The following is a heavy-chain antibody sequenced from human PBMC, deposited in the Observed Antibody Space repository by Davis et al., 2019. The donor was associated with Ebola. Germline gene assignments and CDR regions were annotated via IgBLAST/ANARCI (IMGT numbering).Heavy chain of an antibody. J-gene: IGHJ4*02. CDR3: ARDGRAFPFDY. CDR1: GYTFTSYG. D-gene: IGHD2/OR15-2a*01. Sequence: SVKVSCKASGYTFTSYGISWVRQAPGQGLEWMGRIIPILGIANYAQKFQGRVTITADKSTSTAYMELSSLRSEDTAVYYCARDGRAFPFDYWGQGTLVTVSS. CDR2: IIPILGIA. V-gene: IGHV1-69*04.